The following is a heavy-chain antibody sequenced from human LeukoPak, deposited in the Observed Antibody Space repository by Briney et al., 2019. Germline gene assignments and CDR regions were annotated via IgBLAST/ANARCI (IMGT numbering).Heavy chain of an antibody. V-gene: IGHV4-4*07. Sequence: PSETLSLTCTGSGGSISSYYWSWIRQPAGKGLEWIGRIYTSGSTYYNPSLKSRVTMSVDTSKNQFSLKLSSVTAADTAVYYCARDFGYGRLRDYGMDVWGQGTTVTVSS. D-gene: IGHD5-12*01. J-gene: IGHJ6*02. CDR3: ARDFGYGRLRDYGMDV. CDR1: GGSISSYY. CDR2: IYTSGST.